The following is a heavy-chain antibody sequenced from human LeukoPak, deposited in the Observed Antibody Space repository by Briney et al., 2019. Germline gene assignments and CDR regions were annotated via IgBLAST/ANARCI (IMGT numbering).Heavy chain of an antibody. V-gene: IGHV1-18*01. D-gene: IGHD2/OR15-2a*01. J-gene: IGHJ5*02. CDR3: ARSVIFLGDNWFDP. CDR1: GYTFTSYG. Sequence: ASVKVSCKASGYTFTSYGISWVRQAPGQGLEWMGWISAYNGNTNYAQKLQGRVTMTTDTSTSTAYMELRSLRSDDTAVYYCARSVIFLGDNWFDPWGQGTLATVSS. CDR2: ISAYNGNT.